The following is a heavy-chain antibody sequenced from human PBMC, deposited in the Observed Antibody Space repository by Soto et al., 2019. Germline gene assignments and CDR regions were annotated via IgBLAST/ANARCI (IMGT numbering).Heavy chain of an antibody. CDR3: AIVSVTNMYFDY. Sequence: QVQLQESGPGMVKPSQTLSLTCTVSGGSISSGGYYWSWIRQHPGKGLEWIGYIYYSGSTYYYPSLKSRVTITVDTSKNNFSLKLSTVTAADTAVYYCAIVSVTNMYFDYWGQGTLVTVSS. CDR2: IYYSGST. V-gene: IGHV4-31*03. D-gene: IGHD4-17*01. J-gene: IGHJ4*02. CDR1: GGSISSGGYY.